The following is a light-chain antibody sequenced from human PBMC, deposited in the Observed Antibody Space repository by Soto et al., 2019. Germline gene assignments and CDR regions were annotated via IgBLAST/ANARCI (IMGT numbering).Light chain of an antibody. Sequence: EIVMTQSPATLSVSPGDRVTLSCRASQSVDINLAWYQQRPGQAPRLVIYGASSRATGIPDRFSGSGSGTDFTLTISRLEPEDFAVYYCQQYGSLPRTFGQGTKVDIK. V-gene: IGKV3-20*01. CDR2: GAS. CDR1: QSVDIN. J-gene: IGKJ1*01. CDR3: QQYGSLPRT.